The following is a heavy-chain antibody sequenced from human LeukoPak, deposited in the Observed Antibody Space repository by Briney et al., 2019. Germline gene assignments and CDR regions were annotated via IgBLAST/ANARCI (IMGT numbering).Heavy chain of an antibody. V-gene: IGHV4-4*07. CDR3: ARVVPAALYMDV. D-gene: IGHD2-2*01. Sequence: XETLXLTCTVSGGSISSYYWSWIRQPAGKGLEWIGRIYTSGSTNYNPSLKSRVTMSVDTSKNQFSLKLSSVTAADTAVYYCARVVPAALYMDVWGKGTTVTVSS. CDR2: IYTSGST. CDR1: GGSISSYY. J-gene: IGHJ6*03.